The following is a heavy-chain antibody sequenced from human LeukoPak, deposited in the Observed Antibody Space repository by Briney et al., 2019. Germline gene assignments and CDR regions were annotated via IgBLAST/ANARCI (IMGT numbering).Heavy chain of an antibody. CDR2: INPNSGGT. J-gene: IGHJ4*02. CDR3: ARGTYYDILTGFILGDY. D-gene: IGHD3-9*01. Sequence: SVKVSCKASGYTFTGYYMHWVRQAPGQGLEWMGWINPNSGGTNYAQKFQGRVTMTRDTSINTAYMELSRLRSDDTAVYYCARGTYYDILTGFILGDYWGQGTLVSLSS. V-gene: IGHV1-2*02. CDR1: GYTFTGYY.